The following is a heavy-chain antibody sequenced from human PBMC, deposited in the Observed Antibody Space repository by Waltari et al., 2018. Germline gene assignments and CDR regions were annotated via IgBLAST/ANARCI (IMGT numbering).Heavy chain of an antibody. Sequence: EVQLVESGGGLVQPGGSLRLSCAASGFTFSSYWMSWVRQAPGNGLEWVVHIKQDGSEKYYVDSVKGRFTVSRDNAKNTLYLQMNSLRPEDTAVYYCARSSDPSIFDYWGQGTLVTVSS. J-gene: IGHJ4*02. CDR1: GFTFSSYW. CDR3: ARSSDPSIFDY. V-gene: IGHV3-7*03. CDR2: IKQDGSEK.